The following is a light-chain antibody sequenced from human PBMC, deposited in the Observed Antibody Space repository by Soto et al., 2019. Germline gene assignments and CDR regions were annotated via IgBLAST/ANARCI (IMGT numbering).Light chain of an antibody. Sequence: DIQMTQSPSSRSASVVDRVTITGRASQGTSNSLAWYQQKPGEVPKLLIYAASTLQSGVPSRFSGSASGTDFTLTISSLQPEDVATYYCQRYNSPPIPFGPGTRLEI. CDR2: AAS. V-gene: IGKV1-27*01. CDR3: QRYNSPPIP. J-gene: IGKJ5*01. CDR1: QGTSNS.